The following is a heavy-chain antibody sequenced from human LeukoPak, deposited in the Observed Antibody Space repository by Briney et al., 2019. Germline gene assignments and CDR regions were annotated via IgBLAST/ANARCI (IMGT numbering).Heavy chain of an antibody. CDR2: IIPIFGTA. CDR1: GGTFSSYA. J-gene: IGHJ6*03. V-gene: IGHV1-69*05. D-gene: IGHD2-2*01. Sequence: SVKVSCKASGGTFSSYAISWVRQAPGQGLEWMGGIIPIFGTANYAQKFQDRVTITTDESTSTAYMELSSLRSEDTAVYYCARFSVVVPAATIYYYYYYMDVWGKGTTVTVSS. CDR3: ARFSVVVPAATIYYYYYYMDV.